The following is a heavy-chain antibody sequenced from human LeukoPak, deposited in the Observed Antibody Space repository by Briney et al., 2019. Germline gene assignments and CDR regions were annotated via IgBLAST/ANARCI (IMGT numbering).Heavy chain of an antibody. Sequence: SVKVSCKASGGTFSSYAISWVRQAPGQGLEWMGGIIPIFGTANYAQKFQGRVTITTDESTSTAYMELSSLRSEYTAVYYCARTYDSSGYSHFDYWGQGTLVTVSS. V-gene: IGHV1-69*05. CDR1: GGTFSSYA. CDR3: ARTYDSSGYSHFDY. CDR2: IIPIFGTA. J-gene: IGHJ4*02. D-gene: IGHD3-22*01.